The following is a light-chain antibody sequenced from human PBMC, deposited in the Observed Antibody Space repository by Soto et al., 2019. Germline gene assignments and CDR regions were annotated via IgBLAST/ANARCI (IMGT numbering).Light chain of an antibody. J-gene: IGKJ1*01. V-gene: IGKV1-5*01. Sequence: DIQMTQSPSTLSASVGDRVTITCRASQRISSWLAWYQQKPGKAPKLLIYDASSLESGVPSRFSGIGSGTEFTFTISSLQPDDFATYYCQQYNSYSRTFGQGTKVDIK. CDR1: QRISSW. CDR2: DAS. CDR3: QQYNSYSRT.